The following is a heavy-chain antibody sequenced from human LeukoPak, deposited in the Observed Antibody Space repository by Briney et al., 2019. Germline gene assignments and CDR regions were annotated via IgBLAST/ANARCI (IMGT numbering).Heavy chain of an antibody. J-gene: IGHJ4*02. CDR2: ISWCSGSI. D-gene: IGHD4-17*01. CDR1: GFTFHDYA. Sequence: PGWSLRLSCVASGFTFHDYAMHWVRQAPWKGLEWVSGISWCSGSIGYADSVKGRFTISRDNAKNSLYLQMNSLRAEDMALYYCAKDRGAYGDPTKGFDYWGQGTLVTVSS. CDR3: AKDRGAYGDPTKGFDY. V-gene: IGHV3-9*03.